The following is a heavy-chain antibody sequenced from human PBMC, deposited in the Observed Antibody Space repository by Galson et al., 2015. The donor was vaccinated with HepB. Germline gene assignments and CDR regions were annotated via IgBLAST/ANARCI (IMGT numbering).Heavy chain of an antibody. D-gene: IGHD3-10*01. V-gene: IGHV4-59*01. CDR3: ARDSAPRRNKLSTPAYGSGSLNAFDI. J-gene: IGHJ3*02. CDR2: IYYSGST. Sequence: SETLSLTCTVSGGSISSYYWSWIRQPPGKGLEWIGYIYYSGSTNYNPSLKSRVTISVDTSKNQFSLKLSSVTAADTAVYYCARDSAPRRNKLSTPAYGSGSLNAFDIWGQGTMVTVSS. CDR1: GGSISSYY.